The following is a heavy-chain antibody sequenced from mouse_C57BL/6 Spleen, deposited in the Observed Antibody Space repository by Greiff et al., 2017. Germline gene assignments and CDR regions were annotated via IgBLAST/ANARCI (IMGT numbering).Heavy chain of an antibody. CDR1: GYTFTSYW. D-gene: IGHD2-12*01. CDR2: IDPSDSYT. J-gene: IGHJ4*01. CDR3: ARGKDSDYAMGY. Sequence: QVQLKQPGAELVRPGTSVKLSCKASGYTFTSYWMHWVKQRPGQGLEWIGVIDPSDSYTNYNQKFKGKATLTVDTSSSTAYMQLSSLTSEDSAVYYCARGKDSDYAMGYWGQGTSVTVSS. V-gene: IGHV1-59*01.